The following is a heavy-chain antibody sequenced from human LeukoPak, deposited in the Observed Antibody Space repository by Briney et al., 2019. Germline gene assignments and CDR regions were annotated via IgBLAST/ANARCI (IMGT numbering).Heavy chain of an antibody. CDR3: ARGSTWLRSTPFDY. D-gene: IGHD5-12*01. Sequence: ASVKVSCKASGYTFTSHDINWVRQATGQGLEWMGWMNPNSGNTGYAQKFQGRVTMTRNTSISTAYMELSSLRSEDTAVYYCARGSTWLRSTPFDYWGQGTLVTVSS. J-gene: IGHJ4*02. CDR2: MNPNSGNT. CDR1: GYTFTSHD. V-gene: IGHV1-8*01.